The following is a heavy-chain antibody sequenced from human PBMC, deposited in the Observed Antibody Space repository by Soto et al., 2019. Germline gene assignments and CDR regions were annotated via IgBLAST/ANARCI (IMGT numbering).Heavy chain of an antibody. Sequence: PSETLSLTCTVSGDSISGGNYYWTWIRQHPGRGLEWIGYIYYSGSTNYNPSLKSRVTISVDTSKNQFSLKLSSVTAADTAVYYCARGIYYYYGMDVWGQGTTVTVSS. V-gene: IGHV4-61*01. CDR3: ARGIYYYYGMDV. CDR2: IYYSGST. CDR1: GDSISGGNYY. J-gene: IGHJ6*02.